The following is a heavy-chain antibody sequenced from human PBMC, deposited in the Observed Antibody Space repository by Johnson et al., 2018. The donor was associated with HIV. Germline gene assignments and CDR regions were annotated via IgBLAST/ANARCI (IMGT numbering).Heavy chain of an antibody. Sequence: LVESGGGVVQPGRSLRLSCAASRFTFSSYAMHWVRQAPGKGLEWVAVISYDGSKKYYADSVKGRFTISRDNSKNTLYLQMNSLRAEDTAVYYCARDSGYEDHDGFDIWGQGTMVTVSS. CDR1: RFTFSSYA. J-gene: IGHJ3*02. CDR3: ARDSGYEDHDGFDI. CDR2: ISYDGSKK. V-gene: IGHV3-30*04. D-gene: IGHD5-12*01.